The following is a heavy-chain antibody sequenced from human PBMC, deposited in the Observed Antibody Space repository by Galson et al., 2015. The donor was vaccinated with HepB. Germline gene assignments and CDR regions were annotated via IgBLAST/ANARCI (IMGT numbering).Heavy chain of an antibody. CDR3: ARDGRIAVAGENWFDP. V-gene: IGHV3-33*01. D-gene: IGHD6-19*01. Sequence: SLRLSCAASGFTFSSYGMHWVRQAPGKGLEWVAVIWYDGSNKYYAGSVKGRFTISRDNSKNTLYLQMNSLRAEDTAVYYCARDGRIAVAGENWFDPWSQGTLVTVSS. CDR2: IWYDGSNK. J-gene: IGHJ5*02. CDR1: GFTFSSYG.